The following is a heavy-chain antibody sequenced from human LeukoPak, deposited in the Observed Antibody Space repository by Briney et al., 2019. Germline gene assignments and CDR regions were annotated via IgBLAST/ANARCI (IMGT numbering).Heavy chain of an antibody. D-gene: IGHD5-18*01. J-gene: IGHJ2*01. CDR2: IDWNGGST. V-gene: IGHV3-20*04. Sequence: PGASLRLSCVASGFNFDDFGMSWVRQAPGKGLEWVSGIDWNGGSTVYADSLKGRFTISRDNAKNSLYLQMNSLRVEDTALYYCTREQYSTNWYFDLWGRGTLVTVSS. CDR1: GFNFDDFG. CDR3: TREQYSTNWYFDL.